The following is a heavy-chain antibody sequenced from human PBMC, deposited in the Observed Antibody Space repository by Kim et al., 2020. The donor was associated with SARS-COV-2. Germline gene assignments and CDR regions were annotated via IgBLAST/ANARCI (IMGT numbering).Heavy chain of an antibody. Sequence: SETLSLTCAVSGGSISSSNWWSWVRQPPGRGLEWIREIYHSGGTNYYQSLKSRVTISVDKSKNQFSLKLSSVTAADTAVYYCARGVVAATETYNWFDPWGQGTLVTVSS. D-gene: IGHD2-15*01. V-gene: IGHV4-4*02. CDR1: GGSISSSNW. CDR3: ARGVVAATETYNWFDP. J-gene: IGHJ5*02. CDR2: IYHSGGT.